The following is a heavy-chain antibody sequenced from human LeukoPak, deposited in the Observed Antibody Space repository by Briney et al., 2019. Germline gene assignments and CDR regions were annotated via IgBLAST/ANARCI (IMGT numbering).Heavy chain of an antibody. Sequence: PGGSLRLSCAASGFTFSSYEMNWVRQAPGKGLEWVSYISSSGSTIYYADSVKGRSTISRDNAKNSLYLQMNSLRAEDTAVYYCARGYSGSYSGFDYWGQGTLVTVSS. CDR2: ISSSGSTI. D-gene: IGHD1-26*01. CDR3: ARGYSGSYSGFDY. J-gene: IGHJ4*02. CDR1: GFTFSSYE. V-gene: IGHV3-48*03.